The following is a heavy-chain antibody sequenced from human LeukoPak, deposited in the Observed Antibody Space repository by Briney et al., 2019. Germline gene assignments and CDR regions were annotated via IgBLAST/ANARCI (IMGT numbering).Heavy chain of an antibody. D-gene: IGHD3-22*01. CDR3: ARGGYYYDSSGYSFDY. Sequence: SKTLSLTCAVYGGSFSGYYWSWIRQPPGKGLEWIGYIYYSGSTNYNPSLKSRVTISVDTSKNQFSLKLSSVTAADTAVYYCARGGYYYDSSGYSFDYWGQGTLVTVSS. V-gene: IGHV4-59*08. CDR2: IYYSGST. CDR1: GGSFSGYY. J-gene: IGHJ4*02.